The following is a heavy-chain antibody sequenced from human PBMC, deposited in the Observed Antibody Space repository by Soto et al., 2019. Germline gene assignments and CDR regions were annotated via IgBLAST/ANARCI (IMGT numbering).Heavy chain of an antibody. CDR2: FSHSGNT. V-gene: IGHV4-30-4*01. Sequence: QVQLRESGPGLVKPSQTLSLTCSVSGGSVSSGDYYWSWIRQSPGKGLEWIAYFSHSGNTYYSPSLKGRATGSFNMAEEPFPPRLSPGTAADPAPYFCAVNGGDYNFDNWGQGTLVTVSS. CDR1: GGSVSSGDYY. J-gene: IGHJ4*02. D-gene: IGHD2-21*02. CDR3: AVNGGDYNFDN.